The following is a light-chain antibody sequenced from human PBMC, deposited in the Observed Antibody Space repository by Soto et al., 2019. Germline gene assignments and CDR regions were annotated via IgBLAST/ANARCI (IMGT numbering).Light chain of an antibody. J-gene: IGLJ1*01. CDR1: SSDVGAYNY. V-gene: IGLV2-14*01. CDR2: EVN. Sequence: QSVLTQPASVSVSPGQSITISCTGTSSDVGAYNYVSWYQQHPGKAPKLMIYEVNSRPSGVSNRFSGSKSGITASLTISGLQAEDEADYYCSSYASTSTAVCGTGTKV. CDR3: SSYASTSTAV.